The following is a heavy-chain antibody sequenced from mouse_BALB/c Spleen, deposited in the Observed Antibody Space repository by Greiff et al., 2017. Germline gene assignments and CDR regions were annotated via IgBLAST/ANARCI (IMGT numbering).Heavy chain of an antibody. Sequence: QVQLQQPGAELVKPGTSVKLSCKASGYNFTSYWINWVKLRPGQGLEWIGDIYPGSGSTNYNEKFKSKATLTVDTSSSTAYMQLSSLASEDSALYYCARGGFYYYGSSRDYYAMDYWGQGTSVTVSS. V-gene: IGHV1-55*01. J-gene: IGHJ4*01. CDR2: IYPGSGST. CDR3: ARGGFYYYGSSRDYYAMDY. D-gene: IGHD1-1*01. CDR1: GYNFTSYW.